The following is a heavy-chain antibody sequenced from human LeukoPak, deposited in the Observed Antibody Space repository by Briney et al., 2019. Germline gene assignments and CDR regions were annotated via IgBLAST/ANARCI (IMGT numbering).Heavy chain of an antibody. CDR3: AREATAPRPFSTDYYYYMDV. Sequence: GGSLRLSCAASGITVSRNHMSWVRQAPGKGLEWVSGIYSGGSTFDADPVKGRFTSSRDTSKNTFYLQMNSLRVEDTAVYYCAREATAPRPFSTDYYYYMDVWGKGTTVTVSS. V-gene: IGHV3-66*02. CDR1: GITVSRNH. J-gene: IGHJ6*03. D-gene: IGHD6-6*01. CDR2: IYSGGST.